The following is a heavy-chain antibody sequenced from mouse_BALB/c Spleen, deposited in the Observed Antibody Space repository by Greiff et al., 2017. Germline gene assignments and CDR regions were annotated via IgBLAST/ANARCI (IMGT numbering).Heavy chain of an antibody. V-gene: IGHV7-3*02. D-gene: IGHD2-10*01. Sequence: EVQRVESGGGLVQPGGSLRLSCATSGFTFTDYYMSWVRQPPGKALEWLGFIRNKANGYTTEYSASVKGRFTISRDNSQSILYLQMNTLRAEDSATYYCARALLLYAMDYWGQGTSVTVSS. CDR1: GFTFTDYY. CDR3: ARALLLYAMDY. J-gene: IGHJ4*01. CDR2: IRNKANGYTT.